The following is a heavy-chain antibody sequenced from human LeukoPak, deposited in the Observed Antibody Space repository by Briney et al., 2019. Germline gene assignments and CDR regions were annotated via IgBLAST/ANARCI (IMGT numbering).Heavy chain of an antibody. D-gene: IGHD4-17*01. V-gene: IGHV3-30*04. Sequence: GGSLRLSCAASGFTFSSYAMHWVRQAPGKGLEWVAVISYDGSNKYYADSVKGRFTISRDNSKNTLYLQMNSLRAEDTAVYYCARESNGDNPGNGMDVWGQGTTVTVS. CDR3: ARESNGDNPGNGMDV. J-gene: IGHJ6*02. CDR1: GFTFSSYA. CDR2: ISYDGSNK.